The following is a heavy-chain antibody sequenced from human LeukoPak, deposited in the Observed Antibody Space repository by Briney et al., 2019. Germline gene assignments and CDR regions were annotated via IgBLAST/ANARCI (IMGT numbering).Heavy chain of an antibody. CDR1: GFTVSSNY. D-gene: IGHD3-10*01. CDR3: ATPINYHGSGSYFPPIH. Sequence: GGSLRLSCAASGFTVSSNYMSWVRQAPGKGLEWVSVLYSGGSTYYADSVKGRFTISRDNSKNTLYLQMNSLRPEDAAVYYCATPINYHGSGSYFPPIHWGQGTLVTVSS. V-gene: IGHV3-53*05. CDR2: LYSGGST. J-gene: IGHJ4*02.